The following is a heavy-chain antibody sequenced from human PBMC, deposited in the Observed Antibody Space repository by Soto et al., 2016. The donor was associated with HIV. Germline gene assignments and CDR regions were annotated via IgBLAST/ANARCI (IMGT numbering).Heavy chain of an antibody. CDR2: VNDRGVV. D-gene: IGHD6-19*01. CDR1: GGSLSGYY. CDR3: LRVVSGQATSPFDS. V-gene: IGHV4-34*01. Sequence: QVRLHQWGAGVVKPSETLSLTCAVYGGSLSGYYWTWIRQTPDKGLEWIGEVNDRGVVNYNPSLKRRLTITVESTKSQFFLNLRSVTAADTAIYFVLRVVSGQATSPFDSWGQGTLVTISS. J-gene: IGHJ4*02.